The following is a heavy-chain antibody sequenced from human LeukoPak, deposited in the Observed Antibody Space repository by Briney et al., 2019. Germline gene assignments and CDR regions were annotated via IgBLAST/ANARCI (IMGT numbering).Heavy chain of an antibody. Sequence: GGSLRLSRAASGFTVSSNYMSWVREAPGKGLERVSVIYSGGSTYYADSVKGRFTISRHNSKNTLYLKMNSMRAEDAAVYYCARDRVTMVRGVISPTYYYYYYGMDVWGQGTTVTVSS. J-gene: IGHJ6*02. CDR3: ARDRVTMVRGVISPTYYYYYYGMDV. D-gene: IGHD3-10*01. CDR2: IYSGGST. V-gene: IGHV3-53*04. CDR1: GFTVSSNY.